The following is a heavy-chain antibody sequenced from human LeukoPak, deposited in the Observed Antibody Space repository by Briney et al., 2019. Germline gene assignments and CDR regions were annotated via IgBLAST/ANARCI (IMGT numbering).Heavy chain of an antibody. Sequence: PGGSLRLSCAASGFTFSRYAMTWVRQAPGKGLEWVSGISWNSGSIGYADSVKGRFTISRDNAKNSLYLQMNSLRAEDTALYYCAKRSRDGYNWDWYFDLWGRGTLVTVSS. J-gene: IGHJ2*01. CDR1: GFTFSRYA. CDR2: ISWNSGSI. V-gene: IGHV3-9*01. CDR3: AKRSRDGYNWDWYFDL. D-gene: IGHD5-12*01.